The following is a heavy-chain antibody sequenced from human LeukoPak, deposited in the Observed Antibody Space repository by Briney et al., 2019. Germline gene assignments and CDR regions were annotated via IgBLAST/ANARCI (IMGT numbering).Heavy chain of an antibody. CDR2: ISSSSSYI. CDR1: GFTFSSYA. J-gene: IGHJ6*03. V-gene: IGHV3-21*01. Sequence: GGSLRLSCAASGFTFSSYAMSWVRQAPGKGLEWVSSISSSSSYIYYADSVKGRFTISRDNAKNSLYLQMNSLRAEDTAVYYCARDGNPSYCTNGVCPLFYYYYYMDVWGKGTTVTVSS. D-gene: IGHD2-8*01. CDR3: ARDGNPSYCTNGVCPLFYYYYYMDV.